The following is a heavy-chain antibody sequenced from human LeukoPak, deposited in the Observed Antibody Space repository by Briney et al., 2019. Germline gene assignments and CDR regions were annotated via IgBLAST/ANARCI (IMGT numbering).Heavy chain of an antibody. J-gene: IGHJ3*02. CDR1: GFTFSSHW. D-gene: IGHD5-12*01. V-gene: IGHV3-74*01. CDR3: AKGGRGYGPRSKDAFDI. CDR2: INKDGSNT. Sequence: PGGSLRLSCAASGFTFSSHWMHWVRQVPGKGLVWVSRINKDGSNTFYADSVKGRFTISRDNAKNTLYLQMNSLRAEDTAVYYCAKGGRGYGPRSKDAFDIWSQGTMVTVSS.